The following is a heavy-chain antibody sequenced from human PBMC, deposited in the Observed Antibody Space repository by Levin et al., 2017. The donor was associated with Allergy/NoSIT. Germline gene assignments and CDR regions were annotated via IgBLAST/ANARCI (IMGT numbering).Heavy chain of an antibody. D-gene: IGHD5-18*01. Sequence: SCAVYGGSFSGYYWSWIRQPPGKGLEWIGEINHSGSTNYNPSLKSRVTISVDTSKNQFSLKLSSVTAADTAVYYCARGDTAMALYYFDYWGQGTLVTVSS. CDR3: ARGDTAMALYYFDY. CDR1: GGSFSGYY. J-gene: IGHJ4*02. CDR2: INHSGST. V-gene: IGHV4-34*01.